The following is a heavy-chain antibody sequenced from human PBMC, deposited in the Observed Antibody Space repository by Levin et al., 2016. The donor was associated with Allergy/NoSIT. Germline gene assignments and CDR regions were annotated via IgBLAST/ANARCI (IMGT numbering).Heavy chain of an antibody. J-gene: IGHJ5*02. Sequence: SVKVSCKASGGTFSSYAISWVRQAPGQGLEWMGGIIPIFGTANYAQKFQGRVTITADKSTSTAYMELSSLRSEDTAVYYCAREGKDCSSTSCYEGSLDWFDPWGQGTLVTVSS. D-gene: IGHD2-2*01. CDR2: IIPIFGTA. CDR1: GGTFSSYA. CDR3: AREGKDCSSTSCYEGSLDWFDP. V-gene: IGHV1-69*06.